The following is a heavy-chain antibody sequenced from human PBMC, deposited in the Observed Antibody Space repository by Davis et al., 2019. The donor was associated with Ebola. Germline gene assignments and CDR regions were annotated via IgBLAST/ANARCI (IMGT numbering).Heavy chain of an antibody. V-gene: IGHV4-61*08. Sequence: MPSETLSLTCAVSGGSISSGGYSWSWIRQPPGTGLEWIGYIYYSGSTNYNPSLKSRVTISVDTSKNQFSLKLSSVTAADTAVYYCARALTIFWDGAGYYFDYWGQGTLVTVSS. CDR3: ARALTIFWDGAGYYFDY. J-gene: IGHJ4*02. CDR2: IYYSGST. CDR1: GGSISSGGYS. D-gene: IGHD3-3*01.